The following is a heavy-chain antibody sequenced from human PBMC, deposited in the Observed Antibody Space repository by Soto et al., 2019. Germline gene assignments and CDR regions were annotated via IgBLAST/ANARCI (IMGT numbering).Heavy chain of an antibody. J-gene: IGHJ4*02. D-gene: IGHD6-19*01. CDR1: GGSISSYY. CDR3: ARTPYSSGWPRFDY. CDR2: IYYSGST. Sequence: SETLSLTCTVSGGSISSYYWSWIRQPPGKGLEWIGYIYYSGSTNYNPSLKSRVTISVDTSKNQFSLKLGSVTAADTAVYYCARTPYSSGWPRFDYWGQGTLVTVSS. V-gene: IGHV4-59*01.